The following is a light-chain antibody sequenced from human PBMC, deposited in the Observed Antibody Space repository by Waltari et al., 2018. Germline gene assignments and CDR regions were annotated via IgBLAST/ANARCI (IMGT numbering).Light chain of an antibody. CDR3: QQYNTWPRT. V-gene: IGKV3-15*01. Sequence: EIVMAQPPPTLSVSPGERATLSCRASQSVSSNLAWYQQKRGQAPRLLIYGASTRATGIPARFSGSGSGTEFTLTISSLQSEDFAVYYCQQYNTWPRTFGQGTKLEIK. J-gene: IGKJ2*01. CDR1: QSVSSN. CDR2: GAS.